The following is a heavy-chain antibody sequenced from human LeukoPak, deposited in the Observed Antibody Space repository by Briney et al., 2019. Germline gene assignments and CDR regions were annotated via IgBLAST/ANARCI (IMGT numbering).Heavy chain of an antibody. CDR2: ISSSSSTI. CDR1: GFTFSSYA. D-gene: IGHD6-13*01. J-gene: IGHJ3*02. CDR3: ARALVPQQQLVRTAFDI. Sequence: PGGSLRLSCAASGFTFSSYAMNWVRQAPGKGLEWVSYISSSSSTIYYADSVKGRFTISRDNAKNSLYLQMNSLRAEDTAVYYCARALVPQQQLVRTAFDIWGQGTMVTVSS. V-gene: IGHV3-48*01.